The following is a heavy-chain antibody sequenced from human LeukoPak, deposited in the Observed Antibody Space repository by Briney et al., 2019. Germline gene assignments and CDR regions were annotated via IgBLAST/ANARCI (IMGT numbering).Heavy chain of an antibody. CDR2: MNPNNGNT. CDR3: ARGRRFLPRYYYYMAV. D-gene: IGHD3-10*01. J-gene: IGHJ6*03. V-gene: IGHV1-8*01. CDR1: GYTFTSYD. Sequence: SSVKVSCKASGYTFTSYDINGVRQATGQGLEWMGWMNPNNGNTGYAQKFQGRVTMTRNTSISTAYMELSSLRSEDTAVYYCARGRRFLPRYYYYMAVWGKGTTVTV.